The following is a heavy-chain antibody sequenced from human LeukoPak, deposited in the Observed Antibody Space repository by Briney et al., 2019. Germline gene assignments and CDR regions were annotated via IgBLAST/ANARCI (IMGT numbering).Heavy chain of an antibody. CDR2: INPSGGST. D-gene: IGHD3-10*01. V-gene: IGHV1-46*01. CDR3: ARDSGMVRGTVDY. CDR1: GYTFASYY. Sequence: ASVKVSCKSSGYTFASYYMYWVRQAPGQGLEWMGIINPSGGSTSYAQKFQGRVTMTRDTSTSTVYMELSSLRSEDTAVYYCARDSGMVRGTVDYWGQGTLVTVSS. J-gene: IGHJ4*02.